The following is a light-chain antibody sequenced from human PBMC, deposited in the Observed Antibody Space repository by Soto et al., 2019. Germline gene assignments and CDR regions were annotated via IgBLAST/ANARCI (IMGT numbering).Light chain of an antibody. V-gene: IGLV1-51*02. CDR3: RTWDSSLSASI. J-gene: IGLJ1*01. CDR1: SSNIGNNY. Sequence: QAVVTQPPSVSAAPGQKVTISCSGSSSNIGNNYVSWYQQLPGTAPKLLIYENNKRPSGIPDRFSGSKSGTSATLGITGLQTGDEADYYCRTWDSSLSASIFGTGTKLTVL. CDR2: ENN.